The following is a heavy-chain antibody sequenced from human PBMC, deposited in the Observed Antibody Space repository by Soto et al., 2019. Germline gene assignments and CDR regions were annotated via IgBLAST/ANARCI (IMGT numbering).Heavy chain of an antibody. J-gene: IGHJ4*02. CDR3: ASGGRWPLH. V-gene: IGHV4-61*01. CDR2: IYYSGST. D-gene: IGHD2-15*01. Sequence: SETLSLTCTVSGGSVSSGSYYWSWIRQPPGKGLEWIGYIYYSGSTNYNPSLKSRVTISVDTSKNQFSLKLSSVTAADTAVYYCASGGRWPLHWGQGTLVTVSS. CDR1: GGSVSSGSYY.